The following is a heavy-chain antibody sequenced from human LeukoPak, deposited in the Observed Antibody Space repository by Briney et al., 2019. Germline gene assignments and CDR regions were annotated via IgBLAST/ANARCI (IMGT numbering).Heavy chain of an antibody. J-gene: IGHJ4*02. Sequence: GGSLTLSCAASGFTFSSYWMSWVRQAPGKGLEWVANIKQDGSEKNYVDSAKGRFTISRDNAKNSLYLQMSSLRVEDTAVYYCATDRAYFDYWGQGTLVTVSS. CDR2: IKQDGSEK. CDR3: ATDRAYFDY. D-gene: IGHD3-10*01. CDR1: GFTFSSYW. V-gene: IGHV3-7*01.